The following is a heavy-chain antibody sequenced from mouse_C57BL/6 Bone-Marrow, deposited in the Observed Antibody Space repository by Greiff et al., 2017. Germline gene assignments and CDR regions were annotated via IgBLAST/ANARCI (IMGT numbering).Heavy chain of an antibody. Sequence: QVQLQQPGAELVMPGASVKLSCKASGYTFTSYWMHWVKQRPGQGLEWIGEIDPSDSYTNYNQKFKGKSTLTVEKSSSTAYMQLSSLTSEDSAVYYCARKETAQATTDYWGQGTTLTVSS. CDR1: GYTFTSYW. D-gene: IGHD3-2*02. CDR3: ARKETAQATTDY. J-gene: IGHJ2*01. V-gene: IGHV1-69*01. CDR2: IDPSDSYT.